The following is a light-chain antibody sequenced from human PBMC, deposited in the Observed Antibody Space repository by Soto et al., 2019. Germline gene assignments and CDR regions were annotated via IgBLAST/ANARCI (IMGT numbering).Light chain of an antibody. CDR1: QSISNY. CDR2: AAS. Sequence: DIQMTQSPSSLSASVGDSVTITCRASQSISNYLNWYQQKPGKAPKLLVYAASSLQSGVPSRFSGSGSGTDFTLTISSLQPEDFATYYWQQSYSTPFSFGHWTKVDIK. J-gene: IGKJ3*01. V-gene: IGKV1-39*01. CDR3: QQSYSTPFS.